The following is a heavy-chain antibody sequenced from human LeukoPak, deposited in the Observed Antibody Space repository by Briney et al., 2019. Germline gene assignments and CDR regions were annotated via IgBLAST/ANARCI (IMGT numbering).Heavy chain of an antibody. CDR3: ARRGGINGMDV. CDR2: IYTGGAT. D-gene: IGHD3-10*01. V-gene: IGHV3-66*01. J-gene: IGHJ6*02. Sequence: GGSLRLSCAASAFTVSSNYMSWVRQAPGKGLEWVSVIYTGGATYYADSVKGRLTISGDNSKNTLYLQMNSLRAEDTAVYYCARRGGINGMDVWGQGTTVTVSS. CDR1: AFTVSSNY.